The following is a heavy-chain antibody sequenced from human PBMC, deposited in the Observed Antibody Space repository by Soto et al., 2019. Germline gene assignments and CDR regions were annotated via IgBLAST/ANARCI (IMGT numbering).Heavy chain of an antibody. CDR1: GGSISSYY. D-gene: IGHD6-13*01. CDR3: ARVAGVSAAAADYFDY. Sequence: SETLSLTCTVSGGSISSYYWSWIRQPPGKGLEWIGYIYYSGSTNYNPSLKSRVTISVDTSKNQFSLKLSSVTAADTAVYYCARVAGVSAAAADYFDYWGQGTLVTVSS. J-gene: IGHJ4*02. CDR2: IYYSGST. V-gene: IGHV4-59*01.